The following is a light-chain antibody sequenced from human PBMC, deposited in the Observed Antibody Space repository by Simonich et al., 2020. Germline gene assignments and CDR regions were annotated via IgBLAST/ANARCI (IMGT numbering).Light chain of an antibody. Sequence: QSVLTQPPSVSGAPGQRVTISCTGSSPNIGAGYDVHWYQQLPGTAPNLLIYSNSNRPSGVPDRFSGSKSGTSASLAITGLQAEYEADYYCQSYDSSLSGSVFGGGTKLTVL. CDR2: SNS. CDR1: SPNIGAGYD. V-gene: IGLV1-40*01. J-gene: IGLJ3*02. CDR3: QSYDSSLSGSV.